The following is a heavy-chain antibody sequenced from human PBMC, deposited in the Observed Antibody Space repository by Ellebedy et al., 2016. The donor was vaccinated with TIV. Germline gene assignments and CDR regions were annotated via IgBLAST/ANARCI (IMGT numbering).Heavy chain of an antibody. D-gene: IGHD6-13*01. CDR3: ARVLAAGLGSAEGV. J-gene: IGHJ6*02. Sequence: GGSLRLXXAASGFTFSSYGMHWVRQAPGKGLEWVAVISYDGSNKYYADSVKGRFTISRDNAKNSLYLQMNSLRAEDTAVYYCARVLAAGLGSAEGVWGQGTTVTVSS. CDR1: GFTFSSYG. V-gene: IGHV3-30*03. CDR2: ISYDGSNK.